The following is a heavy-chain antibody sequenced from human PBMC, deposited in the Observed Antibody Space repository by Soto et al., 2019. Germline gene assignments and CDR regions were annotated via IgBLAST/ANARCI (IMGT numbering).Heavy chain of an antibody. D-gene: IGHD2-2*01. V-gene: IGHV4-31*03. Sequence: SETLSLTCTVSGGSISSGGYYWSWIRQHPGKGLEWIGYIYYSGSTYYNPSLKSRVTISVDTSKNQFSLQLSSVTAADTAVYYCARDIVVPAAADYYYYGMDVWGQGTTVTVSS. CDR2: IYYSGST. CDR3: ARDIVVPAAADYYYYGMDV. CDR1: GGSISSGGYY. J-gene: IGHJ6*02.